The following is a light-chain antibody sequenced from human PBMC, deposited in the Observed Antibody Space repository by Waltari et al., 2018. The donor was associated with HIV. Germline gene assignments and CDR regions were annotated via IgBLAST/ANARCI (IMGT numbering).Light chain of an antibody. CDR1: QSVSTY. CDR3: HQRSNWPIT. Sequence: EIVLTQSPATLSLSPGERATLSCRASQSVSTYLAWYQQKPGQAPRLLIYGASSRATGIPARFSGSGSGTDFTLTISSLEPGDFGVYYYHQRSNWPITFGQGTRLEIK. CDR2: GAS. J-gene: IGKJ5*01. V-gene: IGKV3-11*01.